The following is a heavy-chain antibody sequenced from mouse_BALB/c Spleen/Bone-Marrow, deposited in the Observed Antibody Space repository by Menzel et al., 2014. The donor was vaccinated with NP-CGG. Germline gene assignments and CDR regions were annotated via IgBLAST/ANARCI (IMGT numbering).Heavy chain of an antibody. CDR2: IYPGNNDT. CDR3: TRSTGFYYGMDY. CDR1: GYTFTIYW. Sequence: VQLQQSGTVLARPGASMKMSCKASGYTFTIYWMHWVKQRPGQGLEWIGTIYPGNNDTNYNQKFKGKAKLTAVTSTSTAYMELSSLTNEDSAAYYCTRSTGFYYGMDYWGQGTSVTVSS. V-gene: IGHV1-5*01. J-gene: IGHJ4*01.